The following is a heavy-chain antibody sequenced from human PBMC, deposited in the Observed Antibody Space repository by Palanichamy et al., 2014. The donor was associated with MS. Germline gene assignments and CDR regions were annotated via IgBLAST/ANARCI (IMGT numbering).Heavy chain of an antibody. CDR3: TTRRSLDN. D-gene: IGHD3-10*01. V-gene: IGHV1-69-2*01. CDR1: GYTFTDSF. Sequence: EVLLVQSGAEVKKPGTAVRISCRASGYTFTDSFLHWVKQAPGEGLMWVGLVDPEDGETKYAEEFQGRVTMTADTSTYTAYMELGSLRSDDTAVYYCTTRRSLDNWGQGTLVTVSS. J-gene: IGHJ4*02. CDR2: VDPEDGET.